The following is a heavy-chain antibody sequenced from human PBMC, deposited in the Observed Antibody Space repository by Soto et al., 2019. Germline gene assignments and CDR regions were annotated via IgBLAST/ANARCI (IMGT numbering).Heavy chain of an antibody. Sequence: QVQLVESGGGVVQPGRSLRLACAPSGFTFSSYAMQWVRQAPGKGLEWVGVISSDGGNKYYADSVKGRFTISRDNSKNMLYLQMNSLRSEYTAVYFCAKDAAAAGTFDYWGQGTLVTVSS. J-gene: IGHJ4*02. CDR3: AKDAAAAGTFDY. V-gene: IGHV3-30*18. CDR2: ISSDGGNK. CDR1: GFTFSSYA. D-gene: IGHD6-13*01.